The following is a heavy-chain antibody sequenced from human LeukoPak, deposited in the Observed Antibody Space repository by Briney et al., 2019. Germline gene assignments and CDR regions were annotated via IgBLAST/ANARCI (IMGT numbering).Heavy chain of an antibody. CDR1: GLTFSNYA. CDR3: AGGVTGYSSGYVY. Sequence: GGSLRLSCVASGLTFSNYAVSWVRQAPDKGLDWVSVISGSAHKIRYADSVKGRFTISRDNSENIVYLQMNNLGAEDTAVYYCAGGVTGYSSGYVYWGQGTLVTVSS. J-gene: IGHJ4*02. V-gene: IGHV3-23*01. CDR2: ISGSAHKI. D-gene: IGHD5-18*01.